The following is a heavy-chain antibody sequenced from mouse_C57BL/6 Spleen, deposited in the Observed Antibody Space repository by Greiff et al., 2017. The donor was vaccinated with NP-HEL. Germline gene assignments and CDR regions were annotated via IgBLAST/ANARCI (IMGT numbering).Heavy chain of an antibody. D-gene: IGHD1-1*01. Sequence: EVKLVESGGGLVQPGGSLKLSCAASGFTFSDYYMSWVRQTPEKRLEWVAYISNGGGSTYYPDTVKGRFTISRDNAKNTLYLQMSRMKSEDTAMYYCAVITTAMDYWGQGTSVTVSS. J-gene: IGHJ4*01. CDR2: ISNGGGST. V-gene: IGHV5-12*01. CDR3: AVITTAMDY. CDR1: GFTFSDYY.